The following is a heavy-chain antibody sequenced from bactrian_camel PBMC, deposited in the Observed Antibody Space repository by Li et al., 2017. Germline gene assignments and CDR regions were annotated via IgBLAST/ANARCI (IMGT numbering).Heavy chain of an antibody. Sequence: HVQLVESGGGSVQAGGSLTLSCAASGLVYPFWSMAWFRQAPGKAREGVARIDSRGTTEYVDSVKGRFTVFKGNAGKTLYLQMNSLRPEDTAMYYCAAVAEGRTVEGGVSLWTLFESGYWGQGTQVTVS. CDR3: AAVAEGRTVEGGVSLWTLFESGY. CDR1: GLVYPFWS. D-gene: IGHD3*01. CDR2: IDSRGTT. J-gene: IGHJ4*01. V-gene: IGHV3S61*01.